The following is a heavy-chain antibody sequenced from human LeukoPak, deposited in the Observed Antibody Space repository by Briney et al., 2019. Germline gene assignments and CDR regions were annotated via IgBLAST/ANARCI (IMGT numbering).Heavy chain of an antibody. CDR3: ARAGIGIPAALRGSGWYFDL. J-gene: IGHJ2*01. Sequence: SETLSLTCTVSGGSISSGDYYWSWIRQPPGKGLEWIGYIYYSGSTYYNPSLKSRVTISVDTSKNQFSLKLSSVTAADTAVYYCARAGIGIPAALRGSGWYFDLWGRGTLVTVSS. CDR1: GGSISSGDYY. V-gene: IGHV4-30-4*08. D-gene: IGHD2-2*01. CDR2: IYYSGST.